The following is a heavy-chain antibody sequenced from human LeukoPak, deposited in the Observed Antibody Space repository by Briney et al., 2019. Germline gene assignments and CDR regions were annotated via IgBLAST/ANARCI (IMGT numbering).Heavy chain of an antibody. CDR1: GFTFTSYG. V-gene: IGHV3-30*18. CDR3: AKDRGIVVVPAAMQVDY. Sequence: GRSLRLSCVASGFTFTSYGMHWVRQAPGKGLEWMAVISYDGSNKYYADSVKGRFTISRDNSKNTLYLQMNSLRAEDTAVYYCAKDRGIVVVPAAMQVDYWGQGPLVTVSS. CDR2: ISYDGSNK. D-gene: IGHD2-2*01. J-gene: IGHJ4*02.